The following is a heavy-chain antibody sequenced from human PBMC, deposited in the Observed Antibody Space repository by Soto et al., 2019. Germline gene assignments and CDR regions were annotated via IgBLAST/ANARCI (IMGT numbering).Heavy chain of an antibody. J-gene: IGHJ3*01. CDR3: ARDRGSALDV. CDR2: ISPYNGNT. V-gene: IGHV1-18*01. Sequence: QVQLVQSGAEVEKPGASVKVSCKASGYTFSNYAITWVRQAPGQGLEWMAWISPYNGNTNFAQKLQGRVTVTIDTSASTAYVEVRNLTSDDTAMYYCARDRGSALDVWGHGTMVTVSP. CDR1: GYTFSNYA. D-gene: IGHD1-26*01.